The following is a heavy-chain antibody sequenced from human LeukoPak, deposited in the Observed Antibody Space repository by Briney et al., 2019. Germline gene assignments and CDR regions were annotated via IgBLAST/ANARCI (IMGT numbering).Heavy chain of an antibody. V-gene: IGHV1-69*13. CDR3: ARGYCSSTSCYRAFDI. CDR1: RRTFSSYA. J-gene: IGHJ3*02. CDR2: IVPIFGTA. Sequence: GASVKVSCKASRRTFSSYAISWVRQAPGQGLEWMGGIVPIFGTANYAQKFQGRVTITADESTSTAYMELSSLRSEDTAVYYCARGYCSSTSCYRAFDIWGQGTMVTVSS. D-gene: IGHD2-2*02.